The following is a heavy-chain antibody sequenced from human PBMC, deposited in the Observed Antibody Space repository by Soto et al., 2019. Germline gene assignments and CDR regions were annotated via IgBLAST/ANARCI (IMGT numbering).Heavy chain of an antibody. J-gene: IGHJ4*02. CDR2: IYWDDDK. D-gene: IGHD3-10*02. Sequence: QITLKASGPTLVKPTQTLTLTCTFSGFSLTTSRVGVGWIRQPPGKALEWLALIYWDDDKRYSPSLRSRLTITKDTSKNQVVLTMTNMNPVDTATYYCEHMFGTVSHLGYWGQGTLVTVSS. V-gene: IGHV2-5*02. CDR1: GFSLTTSRVG. CDR3: EHMFGTVSHLGY.